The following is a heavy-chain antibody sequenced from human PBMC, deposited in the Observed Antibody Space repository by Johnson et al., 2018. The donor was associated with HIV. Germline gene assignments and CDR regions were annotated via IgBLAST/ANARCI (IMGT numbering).Heavy chain of an antibody. Sequence: QVQLVESGGGMVQPGGSLRLSCAASAFTFSSYAMHWVRQAPGKGLEWVALISYDGSNKYYADSVKGRFTISRDNSKNTLYLQMNSLRAEDTAVYYCARVSDSDSNWGQGTMVTVSS. CDR3: ARVSDSDSN. CDR2: ISYDGSNK. D-gene: IGHD3-22*01. V-gene: IGHV3-30*14. CDR1: AFTFSSYA. J-gene: IGHJ3*01.